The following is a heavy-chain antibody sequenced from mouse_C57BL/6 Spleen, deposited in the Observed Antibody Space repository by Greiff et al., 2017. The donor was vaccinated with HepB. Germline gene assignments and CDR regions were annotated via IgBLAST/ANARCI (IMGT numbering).Heavy chain of an antibody. CDR3: AKEEYDGYYAWFAY. CDR1: GFSLTSYG. CDR2: IWSGGST. Sequence: VQLQESGPGLVQPSQSLSITCTVSGFSLTSYGVHWVRQPPGKGLEWLGVIWSGGSTDYNAAFISRLSISKDNSKSQVFFKMNSLQADDTAIYYCAKEEYDGYYAWFAYWGQGTLVTVSA. D-gene: IGHD2-3*01. J-gene: IGHJ3*01. V-gene: IGHV2-4*01.